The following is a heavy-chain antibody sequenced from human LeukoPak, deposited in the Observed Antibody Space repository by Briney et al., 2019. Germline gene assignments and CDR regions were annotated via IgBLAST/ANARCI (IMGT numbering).Heavy chain of an antibody. J-gene: IGHJ5*02. D-gene: IGHD2-15*01. CDR3: ARDHGRGDWFDP. V-gene: IGHV1-18*04. CDR2: ISAYNGNT. CDR1: GYNFPSYG. Sequence: ASVQVSCQASGYNFPSYGIRWVRQAPGQGLGWMGWISAYNGNTNYARKLQGRVTMTTDTSTSTAYMELRSLRSDDTAVYYCARDHGRGDWFDPWGLGTLVTVSS.